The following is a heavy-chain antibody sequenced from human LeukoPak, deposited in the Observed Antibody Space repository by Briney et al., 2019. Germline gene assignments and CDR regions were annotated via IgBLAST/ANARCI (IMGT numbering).Heavy chain of an antibody. CDR1: GFTFSSCA. CDR2: ISGGGGVT. CDR3: ARAIAVAGTSNYFDY. Sequence: GGSLRLSCTASGFTFSSCAMTWVRQAPGKGLEWVSLISGGGGVTYYADSVKGRFTISRDNSKNTLYLQMNSLRAEDTAVYYCARAIAVAGTSNYFDYWGQGTLVTVSS. J-gene: IGHJ4*02. V-gene: IGHV3-23*01. D-gene: IGHD6-19*01.